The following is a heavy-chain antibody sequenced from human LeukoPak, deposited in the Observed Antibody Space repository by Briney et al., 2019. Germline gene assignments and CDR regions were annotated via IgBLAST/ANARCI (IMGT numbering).Heavy chain of an antibody. CDR2: IYYSGSP. V-gene: IGHV4-39*01. CDR3: ARGTLRGGANY. Sequence: SETLSLTCTVSGGSNSSSSYYWGWIRQPPGKGLEWIGSIYYSGSPYYSPSLKSRATISVDTSKNQFSLKLSSVTAADTAVYYCARGTLRGGANYWGQGTLVTVSS. CDR1: GGSNSSSSYY. D-gene: IGHD1-26*01. J-gene: IGHJ4*02.